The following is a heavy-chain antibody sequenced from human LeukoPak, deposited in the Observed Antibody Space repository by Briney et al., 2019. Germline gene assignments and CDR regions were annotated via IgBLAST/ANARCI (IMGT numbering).Heavy chain of an antibody. V-gene: IGHV3-74*01. CDR3: AKSDWFDP. J-gene: IGHJ5*02. Sequence: SGGSLRLSCAASGFTFSIYSMHWVRQAPGKGLVWVSRIKSDGSSTSYADSVKGRFTTSRDNAKNTLYLQMDSLRVEDTAVYYCAKSDWFDPWGQGTLVTVSS. CDR2: IKSDGSST. CDR1: GFTFSIYS.